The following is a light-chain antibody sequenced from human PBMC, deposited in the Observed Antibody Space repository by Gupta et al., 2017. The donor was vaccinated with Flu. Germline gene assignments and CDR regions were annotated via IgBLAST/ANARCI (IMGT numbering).Light chain of an antibody. J-gene: IGKJ2*03. CDR2: DAS. V-gene: IGKV3-11*01. CDR1: QSVSSY. Sequence: EIVLTQSPATLSLSPGERATLTCRASQSVSSYLAWYQQKPGQAPRLLIYDASNMATGIPSRFSGSGSGTDFTLTISSLEPEDFAVYYCQQRSNWPPGFGQGTKLEIK. CDR3: QQRSNWPPG.